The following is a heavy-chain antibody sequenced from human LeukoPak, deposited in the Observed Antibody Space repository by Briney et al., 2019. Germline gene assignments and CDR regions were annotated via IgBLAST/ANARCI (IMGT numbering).Heavy chain of an antibody. V-gene: IGHV3-21*01. CDR1: GFTFSSYS. D-gene: IGHD2-15*01. CDR2: ISSSSSYI. J-gene: IGHJ4*02. Sequence: GGSLRLSCAASGFTFSSYSMNWVRQAPGKGLEWVSSISSSSSYIYYADSVKGRFTISRDNAKNSLYLQMNSLRAEDTAVYYCARDDFSVVVVTQWGQGTLVTVSS. CDR3: ARDDFSVVVVTQ.